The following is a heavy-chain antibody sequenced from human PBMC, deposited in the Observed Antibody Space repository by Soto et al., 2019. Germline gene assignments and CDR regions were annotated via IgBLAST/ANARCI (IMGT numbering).Heavy chain of an antibody. CDR1: GDSVSSNSAG. V-gene: IGHV6-1*01. D-gene: IGHD1-26*01. Sequence: PSQTLSLTCAITGDSVSSNSAGWSWVRQSPSRGLEWLGRTYYRSKWYYEYAVSVRGRITINPDASKNQYSLQLNSVTPEDTAVYFCARGEQYSGRIFDYWGQGTLVTVSS. CDR2: TYYRSKWYY. CDR3: ARGEQYSGRIFDY. J-gene: IGHJ4*01.